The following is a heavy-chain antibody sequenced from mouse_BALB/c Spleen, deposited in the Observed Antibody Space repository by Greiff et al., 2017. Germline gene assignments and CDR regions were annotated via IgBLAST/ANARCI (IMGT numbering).Heavy chain of an antibody. J-gene: IGHJ3*01. V-gene: IGHV3-2*02. D-gene: IGHD2-14*01. CDR1: GYSITSDYA. CDR2: ISYSGST. CDR3: ARSDYRFSWFAY. Sequence: EVKLMESGPGLVKPSQSLSLTCTVTGYSITSDYAWNWIRQFPGNKLEWMGYISYSGSTSYNPSLKSRISITRDTSKNQFFLQLNSVTTEDTATYYCARSDYRFSWFAYWGQGTLVTVSA.